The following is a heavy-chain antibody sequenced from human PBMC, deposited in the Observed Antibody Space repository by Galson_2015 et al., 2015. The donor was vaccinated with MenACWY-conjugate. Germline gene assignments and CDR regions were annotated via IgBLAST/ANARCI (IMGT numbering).Heavy chain of an antibody. J-gene: IGHJ6*03. CDR2: IWDDGSYK. D-gene: IGHD3-3*01. Sequence: SLRLSCAASGFTFGTYGIHWVRQAPAKGLEWVALIWDDGSYKYYADSVKGRFTISRDNSKNTLYLQMNSLRAEDTAMYYCARVFDTWYMDVWGKGTTVTVSS. CDR1: GFTFGTYG. CDR3: ARVFDTWYMDV. V-gene: IGHV3-33*08.